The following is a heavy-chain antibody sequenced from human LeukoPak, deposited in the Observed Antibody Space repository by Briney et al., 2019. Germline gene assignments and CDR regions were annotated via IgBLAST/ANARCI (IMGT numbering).Heavy chain of an antibody. CDR1: GGSISSGGYY. Sequence: PSETLSLTCTVSGGSISSGGYYWSWIRQHPGKGLEWIGYIYYSGSTYYNPSLKSRVTISVDTSKNQFSLKLSSVTAADTAVYYCARVAYDILTGYSSADYYYYGMDVWGQGTTVTVSS. CDR3: ARVAYDILTGYSSADYYYYGMDV. V-gene: IGHV4-31*03. J-gene: IGHJ6*02. D-gene: IGHD3-9*01. CDR2: IYYSGST.